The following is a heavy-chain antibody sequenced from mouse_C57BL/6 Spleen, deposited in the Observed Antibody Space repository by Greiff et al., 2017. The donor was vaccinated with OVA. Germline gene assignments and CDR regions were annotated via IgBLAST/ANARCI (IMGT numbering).Heavy chain of an antibody. Sequence: EVQLVESGGGLVQPGGSLSLSCAASGFTFTDYYMSWVRQPPGKALEWLGFIRNKANGYTTEYGASVKGRFTISRDNSQSILYLQMNALRAEDSATYYCAPSYDGYFDVWGTGTTVTVSS. D-gene: IGHD2-3*01. J-gene: IGHJ1*03. V-gene: IGHV7-3*01. CDR2: IRNKANGYTT. CDR1: GFTFTDYY. CDR3: APSYDGYFDV.